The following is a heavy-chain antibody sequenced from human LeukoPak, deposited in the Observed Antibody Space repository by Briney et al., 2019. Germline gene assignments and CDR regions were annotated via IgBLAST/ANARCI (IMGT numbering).Heavy chain of an antibody. J-gene: IGHJ2*01. CDR2: MKEDGGEK. CDR3: ARVRTEWYIDL. CDR1: GFIFSPYW. V-gene: IGHV3-7*01. D-gene: IGHD2-8*02. Sequence: PGGSLRLSCAASGFIFSPYWVTWVRQAPGMGLEWVANMKEDGGEKFYVDSVRGRFTISRDNAKNSVYLQMNSLRVEDTCVYYCARVRTEWYIDLWGRGTLVTVST.